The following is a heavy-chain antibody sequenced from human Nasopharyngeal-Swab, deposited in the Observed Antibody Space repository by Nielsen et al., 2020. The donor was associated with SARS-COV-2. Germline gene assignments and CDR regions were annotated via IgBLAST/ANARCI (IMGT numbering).Heavy chain of an antibody. CDR2: FDPEDGET. CDR1: GYTLTELS. J-gene: IGHJ5*02. Sequence: ASVKVSCKVSGYTLTELSMHWARQAPGKGLEWMGGFDPEDGETIYAQKFQGRVTMTEDTSTDTAYMELSSLRSEDTAVYYCATGPVVAPLHWFDPWGQGTLVTVSS. CDR3: ATGPVVAPLHWFDP. V-gene: IGHV1-24*01. D-gene: IGHD4-23*01.